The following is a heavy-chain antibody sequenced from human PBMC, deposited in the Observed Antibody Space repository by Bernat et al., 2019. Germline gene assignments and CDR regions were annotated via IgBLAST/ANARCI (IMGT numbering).Heavy chain of an antibody. D-gene: IGHD6-6*01. CDR1: GFTFSSYG. CDR3: ARDSSSLMEYFQH. Sequence: QVQLVESGGGVVQPGRSLRLSCAASGFTFSSYGMHWVRQAPGKGLEWVAVIWYDGSNKYYADSVKGRFTISRDNSKNTLYLQMNSLRAEDTAVYYCARDSSSLMEYFQHWGQGTLVIVSS. V-gene: IGHV3-33*01. CDR2: IWYDGSNK. J-gene: IGHJ1*01.